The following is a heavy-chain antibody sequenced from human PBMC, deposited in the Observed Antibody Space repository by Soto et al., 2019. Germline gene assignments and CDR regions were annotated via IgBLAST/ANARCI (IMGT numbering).Heavy chain of an antibody. Sequence: QVQLVQSRGEVKKPGASVKVSCKTSGYSFTTYGISWVRQAPGQGLEWMGWISGYNGNTNYAQKLQGRVTMTTATSTSTASMELRSLRYDDKAVDYCAREGPATYYYYGMDVWGQGSTVTVSS. V-gene: IGHV1-18*01. CDR1: GYSFTTYG. J-gene: IGHJ6*02. CDR3: AREGPATYYYYGMDV. CDR2: ISGYNGNT.